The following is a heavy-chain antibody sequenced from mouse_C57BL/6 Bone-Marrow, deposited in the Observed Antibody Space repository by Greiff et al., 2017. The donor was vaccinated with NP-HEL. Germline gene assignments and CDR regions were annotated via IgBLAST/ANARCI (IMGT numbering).Heavy chain of an antibody. D-gene: IGHD1-1*01. V-gene: IGHV5-6*01. CDR1: GGEGRRCC. J-gene: IGHJ2*01. Sequence: EVQRVESGGDLVNPGGSLKLYCAADGGEGRRCCLAVVRARPSHILDFCSTISSFGRDTYYPDSVKGRFTISRDNAKNPLYLQMSSLKSEDTAMYYCARRTVVENFDSWGQGTTLTVSS. CDR2: ISSFGRDT. CDR3: ARRTVVENFDS.